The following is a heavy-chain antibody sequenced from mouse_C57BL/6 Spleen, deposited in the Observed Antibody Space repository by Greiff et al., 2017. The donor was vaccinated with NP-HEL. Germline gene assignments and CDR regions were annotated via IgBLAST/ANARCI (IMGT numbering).Heavy chain of an antibody. Sequence: VQLQQSGAELVRPGASVKLSCTASGFNITDDYMHWVKQRPEQGLEWIGWIDPENGDTEYASKFQGKATITADTSSNTAYLQLSSLTSEDTAVYYCTPLYGSSPYAMDYWGQGTSVTVSS. V-gene: IGHV14-4*01. CDR3: TPLYGSSPYAMDY. CDR1: GFNITDDY. CDR2: IDPENGDT. D-gene: IGHD1-1*01. J-gene: IGHJ4*01.